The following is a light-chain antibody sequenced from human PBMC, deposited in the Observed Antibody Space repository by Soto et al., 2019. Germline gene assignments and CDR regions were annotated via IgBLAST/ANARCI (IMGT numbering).Light chain of an antibody. J-gene: IGLJ3*02. CDR1: SGHSSYA. CDR2: LNSDGRH. CDR3: QTWGTGIRV. V-gene: IGLV4-69*01. Sequence: QLVLTQSPSASASLGASVKLTCTLSSGHSSYAIAWHQQQPEKGLRFLMKLNSDGRHSKGDGIPDRFSGSSSGAERYLIISSLQSEDEADYYCQTWGTGIRVFGGGTKLTVL.